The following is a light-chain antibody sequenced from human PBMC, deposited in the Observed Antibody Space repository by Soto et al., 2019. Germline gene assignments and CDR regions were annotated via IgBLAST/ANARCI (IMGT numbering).Light chain of an antibody. Sequence: IVLTQSPVTLSLSQGERATLSCRASQSVSSKYLAWYQQKPGQAPRFLIYAASSRATGIPDKFSGSGSGTDITLTISRLEPEDFAVYYCQHYGSSPPITFGQGTRLEIK. J-gene: IGKJ5*01. CDR3: QHYGSSPPIT. CDR2: AAS. CDR1: QSVSSKY. V-gene: IGKV3-20*01.